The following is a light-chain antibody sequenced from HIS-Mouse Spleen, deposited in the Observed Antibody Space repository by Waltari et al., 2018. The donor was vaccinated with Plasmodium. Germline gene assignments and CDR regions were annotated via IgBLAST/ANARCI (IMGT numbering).Light chain of an antibody. Sequence: QSVLTQPPSASGTPGQRVTISCSGSSSNIGSNTVNWYQQLPGTAPKLLIYSNNQRPSGGPDRSHGAKSGTSASLAISGLQSEDEADYYCAAWDDSLNGVVFGGGTKLTVL. J-gene: IGLJ2*01. CDR1: SSNIGSNT. CDR3: AAWDDSLNGVV. CDR2: SNN. V-gene: IGLV1-44*01.